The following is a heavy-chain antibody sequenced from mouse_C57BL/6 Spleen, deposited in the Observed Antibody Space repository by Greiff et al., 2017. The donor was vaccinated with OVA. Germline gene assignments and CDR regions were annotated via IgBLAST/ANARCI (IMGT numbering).Heavy chain of an antibody. CDR1: GYTFTSYG. D-gene: IGHD1-1*01. CDR3: ASGTTVVSFDY. Sequence: QVQLQQSGAELARPGASVKLSCKASGYTFTSYGISWVKQRTGQGLEWIGEIYPRSGNTYYNEKFKGKATLTADKSSSTAYMELRSLASDDSAVYVCASGTTVVSFDYWGQGTTLTVSS. CDR2: IYPRSGNT. V-gene: IGHV1-81*01. J-gene: IGHJ2*01.